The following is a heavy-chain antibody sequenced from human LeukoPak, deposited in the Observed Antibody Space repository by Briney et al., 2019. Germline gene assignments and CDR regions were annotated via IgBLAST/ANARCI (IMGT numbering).Heavy chain of an antibody. CDR1: GFTFSSYA. CDR3: AKDILTGYYPSYYFDY. J-gene: IGHJ4*02. Sequence: GGSLRLSCAASGFTFSSYAMSWVRQAPGKGLEWVSAISGSGGSTYYADSVKGRFTISRDNSKNTLYLQMNSLRAEDTVVYYCAKDILTGYYPSYYFDYWGQGTLVTVSS. D-gene: IGHD3-9*01. V-gene: IGHV3-23*01. CDR2: ISGSGGST.